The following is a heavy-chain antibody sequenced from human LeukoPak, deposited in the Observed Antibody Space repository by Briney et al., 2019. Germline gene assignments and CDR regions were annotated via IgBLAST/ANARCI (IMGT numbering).Heavy chain of an antibody. CDR2: IYYSGST. J-gene: IGHJ3*02. CDR1: GGSISSGGYY. V-gene: IGHV4-31*03. CDR3: ARVSSSPLGDAFDI. D-gene: IGHD6-6*01. Sequence: PSETLSLTCTVSGGSISSGGYYWSWIRQHPGKGLEWIGYIYYSGSTYYNPSLKSRVTISVDTSKNQFSLKLSSVTAADTAVYYCARVSSSPLGDAFDIWGQGTMVTVSS.